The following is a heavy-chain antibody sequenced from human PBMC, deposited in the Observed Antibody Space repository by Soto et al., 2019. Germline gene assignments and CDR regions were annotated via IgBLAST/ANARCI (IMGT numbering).Heavy chain of an antibody. CDR1: GYSFTNYW. J-gene: IGHJ4*02. CDR3: ARHPPTYSGYDLGFSEADY. Sequence: GESLKISCKGSGYSFTNYWIGWVRQMPGKGLEWMGIIYPGDSDTRYSPSFQGQVTISADKSISTAYLQWSSLTASDTAIFYCARHPPTYSGYDLGFSEADYWGQGTLVTVSS. V-gene: IGHV5-51*01. CDR2: IYPGDSDT. D-gene: IGHD5-12*01.